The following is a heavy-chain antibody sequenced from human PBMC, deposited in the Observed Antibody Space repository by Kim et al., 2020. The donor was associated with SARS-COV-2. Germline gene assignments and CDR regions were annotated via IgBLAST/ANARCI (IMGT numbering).Heavy chain of an antibody. CDR1: GFTFSSYG. D-gene: IGHD4-17*01. Sequence: GGSLRLSCAASGFTFSSYGMHWVRQAPGKGLEWVAVIWYDGSNKYYADSVKGRVTISRDNSKNTLYLQMNSLRAEDTAVYYCAWINDYGDKGYFDYWGQG. CDR3: AWINDYGDKGYFDY. J-gene: IGHJ4*02. V-gene: IGHV3-33*01. CDR2: IWYDGSNK.